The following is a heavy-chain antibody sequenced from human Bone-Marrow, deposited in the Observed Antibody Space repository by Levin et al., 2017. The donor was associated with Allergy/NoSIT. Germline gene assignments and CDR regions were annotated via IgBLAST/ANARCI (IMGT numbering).Heavy chain of an antibody. V-gene: IGHV3-30*18. CDR1: GFNFNSYG. Sequence: GESLKTSCAASGFNFNSYGMHWVRQAPGKGLEWVAAISNDGTKTYYADSVKGRFSISRDNSKNTLYLQMSSLGVEDTAVFYCAKGRGSVVAGTGAFDIWGHGAMVTVSS. D-gene: IGHD6-19*01. J-gene: IGHJ3*02. CDR2: ISNDGTKT. CDR3: AKGRGSVVAGTGAFDI.